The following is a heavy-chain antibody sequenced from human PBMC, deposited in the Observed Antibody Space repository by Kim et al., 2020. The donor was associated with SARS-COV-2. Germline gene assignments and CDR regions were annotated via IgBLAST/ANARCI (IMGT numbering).Heavy chain of an antibody. Sequence: YTPPLKSRVTISVDTSKNPFSLKLSSVTAADTAVYYCASIILTGSQPWDYWGQGTLVTVSS. CDR3: ASIILTGSQPWDY. V-gene: IGHV4-30-2*05. J-gene: IGHJ4*02. D-gene: IGHD3-9*01.